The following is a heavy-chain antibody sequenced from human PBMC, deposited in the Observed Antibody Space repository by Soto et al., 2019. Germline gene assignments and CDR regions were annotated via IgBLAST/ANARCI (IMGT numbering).Heavy chain of an antibody. CDR3: ARGTGRFLEWLPSAPYYYYGMDV. J-gene: IGHJ6*02. Sequence: PSETLSLTCTVSGGSISSYYWSWIRQPPGEGMGWDGYIYYSGSTNYNPSLKSRVTISVDTSKNQFSLKLSSVTAADTAVYYCARGTGRFLEWLPSAPYYYYGMDVWGQGTTVTVSS. CDR2: IYYSGST. D-gene: IGHD3-3*01. V-gene: IGHV4-59*01. CDR1: GGSISSYY.